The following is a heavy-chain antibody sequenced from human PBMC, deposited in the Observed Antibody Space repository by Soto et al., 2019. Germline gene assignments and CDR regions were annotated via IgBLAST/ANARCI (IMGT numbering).Heavy chain of an antibody. CDR3: ARDPGFGFGYSYAFAMDV. CDR1: GYTFSNYG. J-gene: IGHJ6*02. V-gene: IGHV1-18*01. Sequence: ASVKVSCKASGYTFSNYGSSWVRQGPGQGLEWMGWISGYNGNTHYEEKVQDRIKMTTDTSTSTTYLELRSLRSDDTAVYFCARDPGFGFGYSYAFAMDVWGHGTTVTSSS. D-gene: IGHD5-18*01. CDR2: ISGYNGNT.